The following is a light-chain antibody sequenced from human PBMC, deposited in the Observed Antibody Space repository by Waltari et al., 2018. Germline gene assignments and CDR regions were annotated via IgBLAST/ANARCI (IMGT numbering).Light chain of an antibody. J-gene: IGKJ2*01. V-gene: IGKV1-9*01. CDR1: QGITSH. Sequence: DIQLTQSPSFRSASVGDRVTITCRASQGITSHLAWYQQKSGRAPNFLIYAASTLRRGVPSRFSGSGSGTVFTLTINDLQPEDFATYYCQQLNSYLYSFGQGTEVVMK. CDR2: AAS. CDR3: QQLNSYLYS.